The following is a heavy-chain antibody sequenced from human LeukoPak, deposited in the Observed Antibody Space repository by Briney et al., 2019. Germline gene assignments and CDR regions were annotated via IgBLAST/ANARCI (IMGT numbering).Heavy chain of an antibody. J-gene: IGHJ4*02. CDR1: GGTFSSYA. CDR2: ISAYNGNT. CDR3: ARVEYSSSWYADY. Sequence: ASVKVSCKASGGTFSSYAISWVRQAPGQGLEWMGWISAYNGNTNYAQRLQGRVTMTTDTSTSTAYMELRSLRSDDTAVYYCARVEYSSSWYADYWGQGTLVTVSS. D-gene: IGHD6-13*01. V-gene: IGHV1-18*01.